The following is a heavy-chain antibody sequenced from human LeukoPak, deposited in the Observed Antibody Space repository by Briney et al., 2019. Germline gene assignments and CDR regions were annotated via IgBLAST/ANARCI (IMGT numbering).Heavy chain of an antibody. CDR1: GFVFSAYG. J-gene: IGHJ4*02. CDR3: TGEFFDY. V-gene: IGHV3-7*04. CDR2: IKQDGSEK. Sequence: PGGSLRLSCAVSGFVFSAYGMHWVRQAPGKGLEWVANIKQDGSEKYYVDSVKGRFTISRDNAKNSLYLQMNSLRAEDTAVYYCTGEFFDYWGQGALVTVSS.